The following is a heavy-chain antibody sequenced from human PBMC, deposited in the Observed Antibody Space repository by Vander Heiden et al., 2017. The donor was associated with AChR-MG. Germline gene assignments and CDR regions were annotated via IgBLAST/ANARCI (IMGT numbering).Heavy chain of an antibody. CDR1: GGSISSSSYY. V-gene: IGHV4-39*01. CDR3: ARRLGSGSYYNGPAPEGMDV. CDR2: IYYSGST. Sequence: QLQLQESGPGLVKPSETLSLTCTVSGGSISSSSYYWGWIRQPPGKGLEWIGSIYYSGSTYYNPSLKSRVTISVDTSKNQFSLKLSSVTAADTAVYYCARRLGSGSYYNGPAPEGMDVWGQGTTVTVSS. D-gene: IGHD3-10*02. J-gene: IGHJ6*02.